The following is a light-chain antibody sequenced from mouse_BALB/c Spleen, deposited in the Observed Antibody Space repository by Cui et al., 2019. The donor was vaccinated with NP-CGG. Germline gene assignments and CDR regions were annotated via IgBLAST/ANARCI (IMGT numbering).Light chain of an antibody. J-gene: IGLJ1*01. CDR3: ALWYSNHWV. Sequence: QVVLTQEPELTTSPGETVTLTCRSSTGAITTSNYADWVQEKPDHLFTGLIGGTNNRVPGVPARFSGSLIGDKAALTITGAQTDDEAIYFCALWYSNHWVFGGGTKLTVL. CDR2: GTN. CDR1: TGAITTSNY. V-gene: IGLV1*01.